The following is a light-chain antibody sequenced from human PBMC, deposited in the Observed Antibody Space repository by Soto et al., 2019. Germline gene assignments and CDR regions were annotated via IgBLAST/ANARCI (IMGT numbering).Light chain of an antibody. Sequence: IQLTQSPSSLSSSLGDRVSFTCGASQGIRNDLAWFQQKAGKAPRRLIYGASSLQSGVPNRFSGSGSGTEVTLTIDSLQNEDFAVYYCLQYNDYPRTFGQGTKVDIK. V-gene: IGKV1-17*01. J-gene: IGKJ1*01. CDR1: QGIRND. CDR3: LQYNDYPRT. CDR2: GAS.